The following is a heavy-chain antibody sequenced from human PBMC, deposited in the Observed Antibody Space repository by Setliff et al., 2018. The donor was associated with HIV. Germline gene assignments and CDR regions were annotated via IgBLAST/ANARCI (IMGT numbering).Heavy chain of an antibody. J-gene: IGHJ3*01. CDR2: VYASAYS. CDR1: GDSIGDYY. CDR3: ARWGETTGIKAFDL. Sequence: SETLSLTCTVSGDSIGDYYWNWIRQPAGKGLEWIGRVYASAYSNYNPSLKSRVTMSVDTSQNQFSLKLRSVNAADTAVYYCARWGETTGIKAFDLWGQGTMVT. D-gene: IGHD1-1*01. V-gene: IGHV4-4*07.